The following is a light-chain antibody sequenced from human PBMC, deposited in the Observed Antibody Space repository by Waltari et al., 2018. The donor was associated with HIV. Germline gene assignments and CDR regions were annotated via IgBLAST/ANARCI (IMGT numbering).Light chain of an antibody. V-gene: IGLV3-27*01. CDR1: VLAKSY. CDR3: YSAADNMGV. CDR2: KDN. J-gene: IGLJ3*02. Sequence: SYELTQPSSVSVSPGQTTRITCTGDVLAKSYARWFPQKPGQAPVVMIYKDNERPSGIPARFTGSSSGTTVTLTISGAQIEDEADYYCYSAADNMGVFGGGTKLTVL.